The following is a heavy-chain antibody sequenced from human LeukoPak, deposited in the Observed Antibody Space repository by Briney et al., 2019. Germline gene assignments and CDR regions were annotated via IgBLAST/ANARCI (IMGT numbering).Heavy chain of an antibody. Sequence: SETPSLTCAVYGGSFSGYYWSWIRQPPGKGLEWIGEINHSGSTNYNPSLKSRVTISVDTSKNQFSLKLSSVTAADTAVYYCARVRDSGSYYFDYWGQGTLVTVSS. CDR2: INHSGST. D-gene: IGHD1-26*01. CDR3: ARVRDSGSYYFDY. J-gene: IGHJ4*02. CDR1: GGSFSGYY. V-gene: IGHV4-34*01.